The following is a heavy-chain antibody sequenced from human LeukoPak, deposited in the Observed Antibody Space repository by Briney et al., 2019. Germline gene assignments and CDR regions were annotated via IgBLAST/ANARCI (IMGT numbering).Heavy chain of an antibody. J-gene: IGHJ4*02. CDR3: ARYREVGATVDY. V-gene: IGHV4-38-2*02. CDR2: IYYRGST. D-gene: IGHD1-26*01. Sequence: PSETLSLTCTVSGYSISSGYYWGWIRQPPGRGLEWIASIYYRGSTHYNPSLASLKSRVTISGDTSKNQFSLKLSSVTAADTAVYYCARYREVGATVDYWGQGTLVTVSS. CDR1: GYSISSGYY.